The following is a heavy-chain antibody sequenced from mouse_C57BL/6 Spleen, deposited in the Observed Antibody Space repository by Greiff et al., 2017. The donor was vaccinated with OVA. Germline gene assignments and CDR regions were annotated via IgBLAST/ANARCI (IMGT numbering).Heavy chain of an antibody. CDR3: ARDYGSSDGGY. J-gene: IGHJ2*01. V-gene: IGHV1-81*01. D-gene: IGHD1-1*01. CDR2: IYPRSGNT. Sequence: QVQLQQSGAELARPGASVKLSCKASGYTFTSYGISWVKQRPGQGLEWIGEIYPRSGNTYYNEKFKGKATLTADKSSSTAYMELRSLTSEDSAVYFCARDYGSSDGGYWGQGTTLTVSS. CDR1: GYTFTSYG.